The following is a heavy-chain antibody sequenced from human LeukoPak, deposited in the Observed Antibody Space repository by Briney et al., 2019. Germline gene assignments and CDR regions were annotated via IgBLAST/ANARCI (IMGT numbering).Heavy chain of an antibody. CDR3: ASRPVARGNYYLLYGLDV. Sequence: ASVKVSSKASGGTFSSYAISWVRQAPGQGLEWMGRIIPILDIANHAQKFQGRVTITADKSTSTAYMELSSLRSEDTAVYYCASRPVARGNYYLLYGLDVWGQGTTVTVSS. D-gene: IGHD1-26*01. V-gene: IGHV1-69*04. CDR2: IIPILDIA. J-gene: IGHJ6*02. CDR1: GGTFSSYA.